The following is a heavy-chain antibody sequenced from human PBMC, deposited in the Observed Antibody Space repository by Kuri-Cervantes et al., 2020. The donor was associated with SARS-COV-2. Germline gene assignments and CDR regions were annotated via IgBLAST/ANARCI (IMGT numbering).Heavy chain of an antibody. D-gene: IGHD7-27*01. CDR2: ISSSSSYI. J-gene: IGHJ4*02. CDR3: ARGELGISDY. Sequence: GESLKISCAASGFTFSSYSMNWVRQAPGKGLEWVSSISSSSSYIYYADSVKGRFTISRDNAKNSLYLQMNSLRAEDTAVYYCARGELGISDYWGQGTLVPSPQ. CDR1: GFTFSSYS. V-gene: IGHV3-21*01.